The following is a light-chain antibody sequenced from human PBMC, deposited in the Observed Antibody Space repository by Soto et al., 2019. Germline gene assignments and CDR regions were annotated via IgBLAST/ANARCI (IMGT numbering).Light chain of an antibody. CDR2: DAF. Sequence: VITQCASTLSVSPGARSTLSCRAGQRVSSNLAWYQQKPGQAPRLLIYDAFTRDTGIPARFSGSVSGTEFTLTISSLQSEDFATYYCQHYSNWPTLTFGGGTKVDI. J-gene: IGKJ4*01. CDR1: QRVSSN. V-gene: IGKV3D-15*01. CDR3: QHYSNWPTLT.